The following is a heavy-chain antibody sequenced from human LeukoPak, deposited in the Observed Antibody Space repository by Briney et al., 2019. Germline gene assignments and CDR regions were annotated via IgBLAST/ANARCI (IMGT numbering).Heavy chain of an antibody. J-gene: IGHJ4*02. CDR3: ARDITGDGGNYFDY. Sequence: PGGSLRLSCAASGFTFSSYGMSWVRQAPGKGLEWVSAISGSGTSTYYADSVKGRFTISRDNAKNTLYLQMNSLRAEDTAVYYCARDITGDGGNYFDYWGQGNLVTVSS. D-gene: IGHD7-27*01. V-gene: IGHV3-23*01. CDR2: ISGSGTST. CDR1: GFTFSSYG.